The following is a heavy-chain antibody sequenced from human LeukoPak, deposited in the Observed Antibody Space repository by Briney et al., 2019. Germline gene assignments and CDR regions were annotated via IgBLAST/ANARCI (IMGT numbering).Heavy chain of an antibody. V-gene: IGHV4-30-2*01. CDR2: IYHSGST. J-gene: IGHJ3*02. CDR3: ARGPAFDI. Sequence: SETLSLTCAVSGGSISSGGYSWSWIREPPGKGLEWIGYIYHSGSTYYNPSLKSRVTISVDRSKNQFSLKLSSVTAADTAVYYCARGPAFDIWGQGTMVTVSS. CDR1: GGSISSGGYS.